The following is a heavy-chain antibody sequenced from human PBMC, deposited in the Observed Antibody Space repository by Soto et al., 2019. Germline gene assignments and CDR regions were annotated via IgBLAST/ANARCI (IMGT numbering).Heavy chain of an antibody. J-gene: IGHJ4*02. D-gene: IGHD6-6*01. CDR3: ARENELVRLDYYFDY. Sequence: GGSLRLSCAASGFTFSSYGMHWVRQAPGKGLEWVAVIWYDGSNKYYADSVKGRFTISRDNSKNTLYLQMNSLRAEDTAVYYCARENELVRLDYYFDYWGQGTLVTVSS. CDR2: IWYDGSNK. CDR1: GFTFSSYG. V-gene: IGHV3-33*01.